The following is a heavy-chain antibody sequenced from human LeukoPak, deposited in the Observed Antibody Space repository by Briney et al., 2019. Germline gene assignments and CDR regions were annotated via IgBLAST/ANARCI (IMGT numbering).Heavy chain of an antibody. CDR3: VRGYQLLPDAFDI. Sequence: PSETLSLTCTVSGDSISTYSWSYVRQPPGKGRGWIGNISYSGSTKYTPSLKTRATISLDTSKNQFSLKLRSVTAAGTAVYCCVRGYQLLPDAFDIWGQGTMVTVSS. CDR2: ISYSGST. J-gene: IGHJ3*02. D-gene: IGHD2-2*01. V-gene: IGHV4-59*01. CDR1: GDSISTYS.